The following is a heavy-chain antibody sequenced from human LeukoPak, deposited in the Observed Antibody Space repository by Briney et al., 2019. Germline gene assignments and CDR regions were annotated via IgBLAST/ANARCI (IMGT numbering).Heavy chain of an antibody. CDR2: ISYSEST. V-gene: IGHV4-59*11. CDR1: GGSISSHY. J-gene: IGHJ4*02. Sequence: SKTLSLTCSVSGGSISSHYWSWIRQPPGKGLEWIAYISYSESTNYNPSLKSRVTISLDTSKNQFSLKLSSVTAADTAVYYCARINCGGGSCFYYWGQGTLVTVSS. CDR3: ARINCGGGSCFYY. D-gene: IGHD2-15*01.